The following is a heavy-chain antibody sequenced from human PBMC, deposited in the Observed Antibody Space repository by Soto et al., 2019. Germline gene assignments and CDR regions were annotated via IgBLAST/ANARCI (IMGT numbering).Heavy chain of an antibody. D-gene: IGHD2-2*01. Sequence: EVQLVESGGGLVQPGGSLKLSCAASGFAFSDSAMHWVRQASGKGLEWIGRIRGKRGNDGTAYAASVKGRFTISRDDSTTTTYLQMNSLTIEDTALYYCTRRLAWTAVAPLDYWGQGTLVTVSS. CDR1: GFAFSDSA. J-gene: IGHJ4*02. CDR2: IRGKRGNDGT. V-gene: IGHV3-73*02. CDR3: TRRLAWTAVAPLDY.